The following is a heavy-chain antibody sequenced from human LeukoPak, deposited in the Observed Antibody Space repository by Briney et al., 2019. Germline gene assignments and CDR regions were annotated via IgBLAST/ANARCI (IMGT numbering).Heavy chain of an antibody. CDR2: IYYLGAT. D-gene: IGHD3-10*01. J-gene: IGHJ5*02. Sequence: SETLSLTCTVSGGSFSGHYWSWIRQPPGKGLEWIGNIYYLGATSYNPSLKSGVTISLDTPKNQFSLKLSSVTAADTAVYYCARELREGYYGSGSYPWGQGTLVTVSS. CDR3: ARELREGYYGSGSYP. V-gene: IGHV4-59*11. CDR1: GGSFSGHY.